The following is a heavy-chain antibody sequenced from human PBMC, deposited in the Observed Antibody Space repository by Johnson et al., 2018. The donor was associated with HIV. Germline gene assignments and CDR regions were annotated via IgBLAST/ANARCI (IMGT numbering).Heavy chain of an antibody. V-gene: IGHV3-48*03. CDR1: GFTFDDYA. CDR2: ISSSGSTI. D-gene: IGHD1-14*01. CDR3: ARLTTSADGGAFDI. J-gene: IGHJ3*02. Sequence: VQLVESGGGLVQPGRSLRLSCTASGFTFDDYAMNWVRQAPGKGLEWVSYISSSGSTIYYADSVKGRFTISRDNDKNSLYMQMNSLRAEDTAVYYCARLTTSADGGAFDIWGQGTMVTVSS.